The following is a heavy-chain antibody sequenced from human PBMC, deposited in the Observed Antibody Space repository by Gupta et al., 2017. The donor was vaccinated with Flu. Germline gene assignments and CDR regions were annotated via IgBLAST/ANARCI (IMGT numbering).Heavy chain of an antibody. J-gene: IGHJ4*02. CDR3: ATLTNWDFPDY. Sequence: QVQLQESGPGLVKPSQTLSLTCTFSGDSLSTGTYYWSCIRQPAGKGLEWIGRIYTGGIPNYNPSLQNRVTISVDTSKNQFSLELASLTAADTAVYYCATLTNWDFPDYWGQGSLATVSS. CDR2: IYTGGIP. D-gene: IGHD1-7*01. CDR1: GDSLSTGTYY. V-gene: IGHV4-61*02.